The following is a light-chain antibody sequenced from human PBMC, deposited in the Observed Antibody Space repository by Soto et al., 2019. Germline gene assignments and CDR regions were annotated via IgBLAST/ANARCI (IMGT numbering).Light chain of an antibody. CDR3: QQYNNWPLT. CDR1: QSVSSN. V-gene: IGKV3-15*01. J-gene: IGKJ4*01. CDR2: NTS. Sequence: EVVMTQSPVTLSVSPGERVTFFCRASQSVSSNLAWYQQKPGQTPRLLMYNTSTRATGIPARFSGSGSGTAFTLAIHSLQSEDFAVYYCQQYNNWPLTFGGGTKAEIK.